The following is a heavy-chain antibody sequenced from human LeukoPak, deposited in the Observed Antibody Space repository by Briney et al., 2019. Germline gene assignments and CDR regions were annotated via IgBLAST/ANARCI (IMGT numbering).Heavy chain of an antibody. CDR2: ITSTGTYI. J-gene: IGHJ4*02. Sequence: GGSLRLSCAASGFTFSNYAMSWVRQAPGKGLEWISSITSTGTYIYYADSVKGRFTISRDNAKNSLYLQMNSLRAEDTAVYFCARVAGGKFHLDYWGQGTQVTVSS. CDR3: ARVAGGKFHLDY. V-gene: IGHV3-21*01. D-gene: IGHD6-13*01. CDR1: GFTFSNYA.